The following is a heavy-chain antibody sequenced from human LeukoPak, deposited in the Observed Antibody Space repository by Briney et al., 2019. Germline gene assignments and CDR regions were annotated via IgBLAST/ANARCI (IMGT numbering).Heavy chain of an antibody. CDR1: GYTFTGYY. J-gene: IGHJ5*02. D-gene: IGHD2-15*01. Sequence: ASVTVSCKASGYTFTGYYMHWVRQAPGQGLEWMGWINPNSGGTNYAQKFQGRVTMTRDTSISTAYMELSRLRSDDTAVYYCARDLGYCSGGSCYVRRSDPWGQGTLVTVSS. CDR2: INPNSGGT. CDR3: ARDLGYCSGGSCYVRRSDP. V-gene: IGHV1-2*02.